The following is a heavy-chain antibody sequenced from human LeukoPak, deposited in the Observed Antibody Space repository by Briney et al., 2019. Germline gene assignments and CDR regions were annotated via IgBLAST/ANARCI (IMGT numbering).Heavy chain of an antibody. V-gene: IGHV4-34*01. CDR3: ARARGYDWSYY. Sequence: LETLSLTCAVYGGSFSGYYWSWIRQPPGKGLEWIGEINHSGSTNYNPSLKSRVTISVDTSKNQFSLKLSSVTAADTAVYYCARARGYDWSYYWGQGTLVTVSS. CDR2: INHSGST. CDR1: GGSFSGYY. J-gene: IGHJ4*02. D-gene: IGHD5-12*01.